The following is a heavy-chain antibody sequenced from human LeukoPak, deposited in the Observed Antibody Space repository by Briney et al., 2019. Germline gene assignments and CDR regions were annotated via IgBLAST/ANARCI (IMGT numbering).Heavy chain of an antibody. Sequence: GGSLRLSCAASGFTFSSYAMRWVRQAPGKGLEWVAVISYDGSNKYYADSVKGRFTISRDNSKNTLYLQMNSLRAEDTAVYYCARSITMIVVVITRLDYWGQGTLVTVSS. J-gene: IGHJ4*02. CDR1: GFTFSSYA. D-gene: IGHD3-22*01. V-gene: IGHV3-30-3*01. CDR2: ISYDGSNK. CDR3: ARSITMIVVVITRLDY.